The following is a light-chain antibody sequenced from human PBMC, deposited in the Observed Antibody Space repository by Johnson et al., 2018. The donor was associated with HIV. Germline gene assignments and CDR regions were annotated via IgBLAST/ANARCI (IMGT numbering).Light chain of an antibody. CDR2: ENN. Sequence: HSVLTQPPSVSAAPGQKVTISCSGSSSNVGNNYVSWYQCLPGTAPKLLIFENNKRPSGIPDRFSGSKYGTSATMGITGLQTGDEADYYCGTWDSSLSGYVVGAGTKITVL. CDR1: SSNVGNNY. J-gene: IGLJ1*01. V-gene: IGLV1-51*02. CDR3: GTWDSSLSGYV.